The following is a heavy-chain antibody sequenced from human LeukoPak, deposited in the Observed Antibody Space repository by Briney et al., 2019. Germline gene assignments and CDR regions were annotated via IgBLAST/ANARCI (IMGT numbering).Heavy chain of an antibody. V-gene: IGHV4-59*11. J-gene: IGHJ6*03. Sequence: SETLSLTCTVSGGSISSHYWSWIRQPPGKGLEWVGYIYYSGSTNYNPSLKSRVTISVDTSKNQFSLKLSSVTAADTAVYYCASCVYSSSSFYYYYYMDVWGKGTTVTVSS. CDR1: GGSISSHY. CDR3: ASCVYSSSSFYYYYYMDV. D-gene: IGHD6-6*01. CDR2: IYYSGST.